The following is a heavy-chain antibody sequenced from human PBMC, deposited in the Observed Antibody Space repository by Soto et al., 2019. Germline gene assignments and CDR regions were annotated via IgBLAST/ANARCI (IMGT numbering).Heavy chain of an antibody. CDR3: AREEWDYGMDV. CDR2: IYYSGST. V-gene: IGHV4-59*01. J-gene: IGHJ6*02. CDR1: GGSFSGYY. Sequence: KPSETLSLTCAVYGGSFSGYYWSWIRQPPGKGLEWIGYIYYSGSTNYNPSLKSRVTISVDTSKNQFSLKLSSVTAADTAVYYCAREEWDYGMDVLVQGTTVTVSS. D-gene: IGHD2-8*01.